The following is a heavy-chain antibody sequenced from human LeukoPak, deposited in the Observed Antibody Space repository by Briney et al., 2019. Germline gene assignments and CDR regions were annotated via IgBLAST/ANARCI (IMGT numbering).Heavy chain of an antibody. V-gene: IGHV4-59*01. CDR3: ARVFYYGSGTFDL. Sequence: SETLSLTCTVSGGSITNYYWSWIRQPPGKGLEWIGYIYYSGSPTYNPSLRSRVTISVDTSKNQFSLKLSSVTAADTAVYYCARVFYYGSGTFDLWGRGTLVTVSS. J-gene: IGHJ2*01. CDR1: GGSITNYY. CDR2: IYYSGSP. D-gene: IGHD3-10*01.